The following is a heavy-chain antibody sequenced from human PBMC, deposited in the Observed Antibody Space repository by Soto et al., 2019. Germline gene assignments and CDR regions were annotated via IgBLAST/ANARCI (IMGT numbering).Heavy chain of an antibody. V-gene: IGHV4-38-2*02. Sequence: SETLSLTCAVSGFSISSGYFWGWIRQPPGKGPEWLGSIYHSGITYYNPSVKGRVTISVDTSKNQFSLKMSSVTAADTAVYYCARDSSGYYWFDPWGQGTLVTVSS. CDR3: ARDSSGYYWFDP. J-gene: IGHJ5*02. CDR2: IYHSGIT. CDR1: GFSISSGYF. D-gene: IGHD3-22*01.